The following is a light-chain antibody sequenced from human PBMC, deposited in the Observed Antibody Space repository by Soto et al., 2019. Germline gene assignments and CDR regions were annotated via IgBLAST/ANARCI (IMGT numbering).Light chain of an antibody. CDR3: QQRSNWPPT. Sequence: EIVLTRSPATLSLSPGERATLSCRASQSVSSYLAWYQQKPGQAPRLLIYDASNRATGIPARFSGSGSGTDFTLTISSPEPEDFAVYYCQQRSNWPPTFGQGTKLEIK. CDR1: QSVSSY. V-gene: IGKV3-11*01. CDR2: DAS. J-gene: IGKJ2*01.